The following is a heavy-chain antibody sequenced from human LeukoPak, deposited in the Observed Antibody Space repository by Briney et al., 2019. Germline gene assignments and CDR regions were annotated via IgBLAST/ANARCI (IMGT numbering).Heavy chain of an antibody. Sequence: SVKVSCKASGGTFSSYAISWVRQAPGQGLEWMGGIIPIFGTANYAQKFQGRVTITADESTSTAYMELSSLRSEDTAVYYCASYCTSCYYYYYMDVWGKGTTVTVSS. CDR3: ASYCTSCYYYYYMDV. CDR1: GGTFSSYA. D-gene: IGHD2-2*01. V-gene: IGHV1-69*13. J-gene: IGHJ6*03. CDR2: IIPIFGTA.